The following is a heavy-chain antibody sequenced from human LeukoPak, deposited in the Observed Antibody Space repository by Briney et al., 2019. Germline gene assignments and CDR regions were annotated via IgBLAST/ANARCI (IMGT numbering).Heavy chain of an antibody. D-gene: IGHD3-22*01. CDR2: VYYSGST. CDR3: ARDGYYDSSGYSLPDY. J-gene: IGHJ4*02. Sequence: SETLSLICTVSGGSISSYYWSWIRQPPGKGLEWIGYVYYSGSTNYNPSLKSRVTISVDTSKNQFSLKLSSVTAADTAVYYCARDGYYDSSGYSLPDYWGQGTLVTVSS. V-gene: IGHV4-59*01. CDR1: GGSISSYY.